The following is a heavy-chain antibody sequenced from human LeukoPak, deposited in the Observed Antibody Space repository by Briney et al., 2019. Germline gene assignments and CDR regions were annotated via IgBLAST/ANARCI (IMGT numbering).Heavy chain of an antibody. D-gene: IGHD3-10*01. V-gene: IGHV3-23*01. Sequence: PGGSLRLSCAASGFMFSSNWMSWVRQAPGMGLEWVSVVSTNGDVTFYADSVKGRFTISRDNSKNTLFLQMNSLRAEDTAVYYCAKLSLSGRSQSADYWGQGTLVTVSS. J-gene: IGHJ4*02. CDR3: AKLSLSGRSQSADY. CDR1: GFMFSSNW. CDR2: VSTNGDVT.